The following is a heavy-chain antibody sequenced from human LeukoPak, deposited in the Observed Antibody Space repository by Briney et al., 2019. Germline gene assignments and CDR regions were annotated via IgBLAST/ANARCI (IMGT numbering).Heavy chain of an antibody. J-gene: IGHJ4*02. CDR3: ARGRGSLDY. Sequence: GGSLRLSCAASGFTFSSYWMTWVRQAPGKGLEWVANIKQNGSAKYTLDSVKGRFTISRDNAKNSLYLQMNSLRAEDTAIYYCARGRGSLDYWGQGALLTVSS. CDR1: GFTFSSYW. D-gene: IGHD6-25*01. V-gene: IGHV3-7*04. CDR2: IKQNGSAK.